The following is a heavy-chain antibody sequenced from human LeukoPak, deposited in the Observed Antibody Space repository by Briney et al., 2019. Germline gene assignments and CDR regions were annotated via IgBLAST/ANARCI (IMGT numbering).Heavy chain of an antibody. Sequence: GGSLRLSCAASGFTFSSYSMNWVRQAPGKGLEWVSAISGGGGSTKYADSVKGRFTISRDNSKNTLYLQMNSLRAEDTAVYYCAKEGVLGYCSGGTCPNDDWGQGTLVTVSS. V-gene: IGHV3-23*01. CDR2: ISGGGGST. CDR3: AKEGVLGYCSGGTCPNDD. D-gene: IGHD2-15*01. CDR1: GFTFSSYS. J-gene: IGHJ4*02.